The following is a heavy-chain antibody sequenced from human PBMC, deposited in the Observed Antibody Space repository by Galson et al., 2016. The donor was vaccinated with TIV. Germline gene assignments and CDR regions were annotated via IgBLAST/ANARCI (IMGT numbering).Heavy chain of an antibody. CDR2: IIPIFGTT. J-gene: IGHJ6*02. Sequence: SVKVSCKASGGTFSSYALNWVRQAPGQGLEWMGGIIPIFGTTNYAQKFQGRVTITADGSTGTTYMELSSLRSEDTAIYYCARAMDSSWSTAYYYYYPMDVWGQATTLTVSS. CDR1: GGTFSSYA. CDR3: ARAMDSSWSTAYYYYYPMDV. D-gene: IGHD6-13*01. V-gene: IGHV1-69*01.